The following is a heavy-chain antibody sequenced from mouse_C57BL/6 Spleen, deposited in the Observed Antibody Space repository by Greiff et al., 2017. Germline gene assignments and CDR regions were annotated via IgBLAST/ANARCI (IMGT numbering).Heavy chain of an antibody. CDR1: GFTFSSYA. V-gene: IGHV5-9-1*02. Sequence: DVMLVESGEGLVKPGGSLKLSCAASGFTFSSYAMSWVRQTPEQRLEWVAYISSGGDYIYYADTVKGRFTISRDNARNTLYLQMSSLKSEDTAMYYCTRGVVWDGDYYAMDYWGQGTSVTVSS. D-gene: IGHD4-1*01. CDR3: TRGVVWDGDYYAMDY. CDR2: ISSGGDYI. J-gene: IGHJ4*01.